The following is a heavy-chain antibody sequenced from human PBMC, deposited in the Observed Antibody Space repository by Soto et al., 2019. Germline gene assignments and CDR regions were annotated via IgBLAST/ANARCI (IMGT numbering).Heavy chain of an antibody. V-gene: IGHV4-59*01. Sequence: SETLSLTCTVSGGSISSYYWSWIRQPPGKGLEWIGYIYYSGSTNYNPSLKSRVTISVDTSKNQFSLKLSSVTAADTAVYYCARGYDSSGYYSSFFDYWGQGTLVTVSS. D-gene: IGHD3-22*01. CDR1: GGSISSYY. CDR3: ARGYDSSGYYSSFFDY. J-gene: IGHJ4*02. CDR2: IYYSGST.